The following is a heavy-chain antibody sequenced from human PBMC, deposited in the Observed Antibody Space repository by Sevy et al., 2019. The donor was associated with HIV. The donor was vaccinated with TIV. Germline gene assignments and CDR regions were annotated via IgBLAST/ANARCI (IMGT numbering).Heavy chain of an antibody. D-gene: IGHD4-17*01. Sequence: ASVKVSCKPSGYTFTSYDINWVRQATGQGLEWMGWMNPNSGNTGYAQKFQGRVTMTRNTSISTAYMELSSLRSEDTAMYYCASGDYKYYFYGMDVWGQGTTVTVSS. V-gene: IGHV1-8*01. CDR3: ASGDYKYYFYGMDV. CDR2: MNPNSGNT. CDR1: GYTFTSYD. J-gene: IGHJ6*02.